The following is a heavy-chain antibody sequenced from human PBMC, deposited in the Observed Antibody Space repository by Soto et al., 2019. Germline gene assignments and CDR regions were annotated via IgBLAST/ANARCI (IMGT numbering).Heavy chain of an antibody. V-gene: IGHV1-69*01. CDR3: ARWFTRILFEVGAYYYYCGMDV. CDR2: IIPIFGTA. Sequence: QVQLVQSGAEVKKPGSSVKVSCTASGGTFSSYAISWVRQAPGQGLEWMGGIIPIFGTANYAQKFQGRVTITADESTRTAYMELSSRRYEDTAVYYCARWFTRILFEVGAYYYYCGMDVWGQGTTVTVSS. J-gene: IGHJ6*02. CDR1: GGTFSSYA. D-gene: IGHD2-15*01.